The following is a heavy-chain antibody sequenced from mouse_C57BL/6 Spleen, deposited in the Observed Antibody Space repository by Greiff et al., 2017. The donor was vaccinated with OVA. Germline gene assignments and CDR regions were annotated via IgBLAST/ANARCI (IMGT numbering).Heavy chain of an antibody. D-gene: IGHD2-4*01. CDR1: GYTFTSYW. V-gene: IGHV1-64*01. CDR3: ARNDYDVPDY. CDR2: IHPNSGST. Sequence: QVQLQQPGAELVKPGASVKLSCKASGYTFTSYWMHWVKQRPGQGLEWIGMIHPNSGSTNSNEKFKSKATLTVDKSSSTAYMQLSSLTSEDSAVYYCARNDYDVPDYWGQGTTLTVSS. J-gene: IGHJ2*01.